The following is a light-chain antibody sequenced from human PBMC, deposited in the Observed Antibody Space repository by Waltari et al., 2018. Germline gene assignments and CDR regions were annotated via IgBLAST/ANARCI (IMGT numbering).Light chain of an antibody. J-gene: IGLJ3*02. CDR1: ILAKKY. Sequence: SYELTQPSSVSVSPGQTAKLLCSGDILAKKYARWFQQKQGQAPLLLIYEDSERPSEIPGRFSGSSSGTTVTLTITGAHVDDEADYYCFSAADNNWVFGGGTKLTVL. CDR3: FSAADNNWV. CDR2: EDS. V-gene: IGLV3-27*01.